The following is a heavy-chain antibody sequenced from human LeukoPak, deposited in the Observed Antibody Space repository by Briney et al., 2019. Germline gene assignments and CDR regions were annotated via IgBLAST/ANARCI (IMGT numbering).Heavy chain of an antibody. V-gene: IGHV4-39*07. D-gene: IGHD3-22*01. J-gene: IGHJ4*02. CDR3: ARNPNYYDSSGYSDPFDY. CDR1: GGSISSSSYY. CDR2: IYYSGST. Sequence: SETLSLTCTVSGGSISSSSYYWGWIRQPPGKGLEWIGSIYYSGSTYYNPSLKSRVTMSVDTSKNQFSLKLSSVTAADTAVYYCARNPNYYDSSGYSDPFDYWGQGTLVTVSS.